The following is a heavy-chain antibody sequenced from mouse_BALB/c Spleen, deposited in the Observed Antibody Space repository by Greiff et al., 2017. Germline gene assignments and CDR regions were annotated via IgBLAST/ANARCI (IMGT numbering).Heavy chain of an antibody. J-gene: IGHJ3*01. CDR2: INPSSGYT. CDR1: GYTFTSYT. Sequence: QVQLKESGAELARPGASVKMSCKASGYTFTSYTMHWVKQRPGQGLEWIGYINPSSGYTNYNQKFKDKATLTADKSSSTAYMQLSSLTSEGSAVFYCARSGTTAFADWGQGTLVTVSA. CDR3: ARSGTTAFAD. V-gene: IGHV1-4*01. D-gene: IGHD1-2*01.